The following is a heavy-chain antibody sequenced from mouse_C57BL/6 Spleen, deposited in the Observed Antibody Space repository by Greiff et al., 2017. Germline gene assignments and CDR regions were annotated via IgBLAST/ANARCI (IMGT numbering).Heavy chain of an antibody. V-gene: IGHV5-16*01. CDR1: GFTFSDYY. J-gene: IGHJ2*01. D-gene: IGHD2-3*01. CDR3: ARFFYDYLDD. Sequence: EVKLVESEGGLVQPGSSMKLSCTASGFTFSDYYMAWVRQVPEKGLEWVANINYDGSSTYYLDSLKSRFIISRDNAKNILYLQMSSLKSEDTATYYCARFFYDYLDDWGQGTTLTVSS. CDR2: INYDGSST.